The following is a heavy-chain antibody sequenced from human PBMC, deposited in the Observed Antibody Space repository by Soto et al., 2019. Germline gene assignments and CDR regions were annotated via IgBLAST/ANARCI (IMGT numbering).Heavy chain of an antibody. D-gene: IGHD3-22*01. CDR2: INAGNGNT. CDR3: ARGSCYYLIEDY. Sequence: QVQLVQSGAEVKKPGASVKVSCKASGFTFTSYAMHWVRQAPGQRLEWMGWINAGNGNTKYSQRFQGRVTITRDTSVSTAYMELSSLRAEDTPVYYCARGSCYYLIEDYGGQGTLVTVSS. V-gene: IGHV1-3*01. CDR1: GFTFTSYA. J-gene: IGHJ4*02.